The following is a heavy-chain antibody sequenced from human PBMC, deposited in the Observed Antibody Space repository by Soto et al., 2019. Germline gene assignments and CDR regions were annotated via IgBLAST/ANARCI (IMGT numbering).Heavy chain of an antibody. J-gene: IGHJ6*02. Sequence: GESLKISCKGSGYSFTSYWISWVRQMPGKGLEWMGRIDPSDSYTNYSPSFQGHVTISADRSISTAYLQWSSLKASDTAMYYCARHYYYYYGMDVWGQGTTVTVSS. CDR2: IDPSDSYT. CDR1: GYSFTSYW. CDR3: ARHYYYYYGMDV. V-gene: IGHV5-10-1*01.